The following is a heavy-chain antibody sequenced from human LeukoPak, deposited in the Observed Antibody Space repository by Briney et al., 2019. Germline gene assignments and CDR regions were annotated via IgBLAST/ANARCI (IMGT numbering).Heavy chain of an antibody. Sequence: GGSLRLSCAASGFTLSRYWMSWVRQAPGEGPEGVANIKQDESEKDYADSVRGRFTISRDNAKNSLFLQMNSLRAEDTALYYCATYSGVHHKTFDDWGQGTLVTVSS. CDR3: ATYSGVHHKTFDD. CDR1: GFTLSRYW. V-gene: IGHV3-7*03. J-gene: IGHJ4*02. CDR2: IKQDESEK. D-gene: IGHD1-26*01.